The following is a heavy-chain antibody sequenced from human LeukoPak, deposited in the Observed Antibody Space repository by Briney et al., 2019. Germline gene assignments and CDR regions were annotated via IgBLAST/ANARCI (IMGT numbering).Heavy chain of an antibody. CDR1: GFTFTSSA. CDR3: AADRDYYGSGGDAFDL. D-gene: IGHD3-10*01. V-gene: IGHV1-58*02. CDR2: IVVGSGNT. J-gene: IGHJ3*01. Sequence: SVNVSFKASGFTFTSSAMQWVRQARGQRLEWKGWIVVGSGNTNCPQKFQERVTITRDMSTTTAYMELSSLRSEDTAMYSCAADRDYYGSGGDAFDLWGQGTMVTVSS.